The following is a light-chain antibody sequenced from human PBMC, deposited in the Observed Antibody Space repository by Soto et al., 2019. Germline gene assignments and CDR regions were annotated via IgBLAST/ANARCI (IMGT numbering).Light chain of an antibody. V-gene: IGKV1-12*01. CDR2: AAS. CDR1: QGISSW. CDR3: PQAYSIPLT. J-gene: IGKJ4*01. Sequence: DIQMTQSPSSVSASVGDRVTITCRSSQGISSWLSWYQHKSGKAPKLLTYAASSLQSGVPSRCSGTGSGSDFTLTTSSQQAENFSTYYYPQAYSIPLTFGGGTKVVIK.